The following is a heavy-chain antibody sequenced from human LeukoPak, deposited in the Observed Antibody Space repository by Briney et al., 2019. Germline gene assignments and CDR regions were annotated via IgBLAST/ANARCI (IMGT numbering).Heavy chain of an antibody. Sequence: SETLSLTCTVSGGSISSYYWSWIRQPPGKGLEWIGYICYSGSTNYNPSLKSRVTISVDTSKNQFSLKLSSVTAADTAVYYCARRVAVTARYYFDYWGQGTLVTVSS. CDR2: ICYSGST. V-gene: IGHV4-59*08. CDR1: GGSISSYY. J-gene: IGHJ4*02. CDR3: ARRVAVTARYYFDY. D-gene: IGHD2-21*02.